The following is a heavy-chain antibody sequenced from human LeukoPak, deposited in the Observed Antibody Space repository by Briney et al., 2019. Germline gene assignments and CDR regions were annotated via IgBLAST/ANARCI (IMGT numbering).Heavy chain of an antibody. CDR1: GYTFTGYY. J-gene: IGHJ5*02. D-gene: IGHD3-22*01. Sequence: ASVKVSCKASGYTFTGYYMHWVRQAPGQGLGWMGWINPNSGGTNYAQKFQGRVTMTRDTSISTAYMELSRLRSDDTAVYYCARDLTIYSSGYVNWFDPWGQGTLVTVSS. CDR2: INPNSGGT. CDR3: ARDLTIYSSGYVNWFDP. V-gene: IGHV1-2*02.